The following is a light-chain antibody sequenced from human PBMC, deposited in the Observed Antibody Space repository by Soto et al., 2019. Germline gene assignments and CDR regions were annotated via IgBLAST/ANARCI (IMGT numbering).Light chain of an antibody. Sequence: QSALTQPASVSGSLGQSITISCSGGSGDIGSHKLVSWYQQHPGKAPKLIIFEGSDRPSGVSDRFSGSKSGNTASLTISGLQADDEADYYCSSDLGTWVFGGGTKLTVL. CDR1: SGDIGSHKL. CDR2: EGS. CDR3: SSDLGTWV. J-gene: IGLJ3*02. V-gene: IGLV2-23*01.